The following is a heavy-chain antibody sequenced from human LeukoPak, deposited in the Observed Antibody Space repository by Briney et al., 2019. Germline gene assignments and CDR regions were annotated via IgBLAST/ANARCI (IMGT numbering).Heavy chain of an antibody. CDR1: GGSVSSGAYY. CDR3: ARATVATPSEFDY. V-gene: IGHV4-31*03. Sequence: TLSLTCPVSGGSVSSGAYYWSWIRQHPGKGLEWIGYISYSGNTYYNPSLRSRASISADTPKSQFSLKLSSTTAADTAVYYCARATVATPSEFDYWGQGTLVTVSS. D-gene: IGHD4-17*01. J-gene: IGHJ4*02. CDR2: ISYSGNT.